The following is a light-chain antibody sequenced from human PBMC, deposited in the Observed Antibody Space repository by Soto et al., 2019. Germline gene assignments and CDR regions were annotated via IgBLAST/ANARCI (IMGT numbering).Light chain of an antibody. CDR2: DVS. Sequence: QSALTQPASVSGSPGQSITISCTGTSSDVGGYNYVSWYQQHPGKAPKLMIYDVSNRPSGVSNRFSGSKSGNTASLTISGLQAEVEADYYCSSYTSSSTLLVVFGGGTKLTVL. V-gene: IGLV2-14*01. J-gene: IGLJ2*01. CDR1: SSDVGGYNY. CDR3: SSYTSSSTLLVV.